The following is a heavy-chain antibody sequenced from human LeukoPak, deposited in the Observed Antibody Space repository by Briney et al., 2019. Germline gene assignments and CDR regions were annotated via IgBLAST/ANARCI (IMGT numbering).Heavy chain of an antibody. CDR1: GFTFSSYR. CDR2: ISSSSSYI. D-gene: IGHD5-12*01. V-gene: IGHV3-21*01. CDR3: ARDPQSGYDGPYYFDY. J-gene: IGHJ4*02. Sequence: GGSLRLSCAASGFTFSSYRMNWVRQAPGKGLEWVSSISSSSSYIYYADSVKGRFTISRDNAKNSLYLQMNSLRAEDTAVYYCARDPQSGYDGPYYFDYWGQGTLVTVSS.